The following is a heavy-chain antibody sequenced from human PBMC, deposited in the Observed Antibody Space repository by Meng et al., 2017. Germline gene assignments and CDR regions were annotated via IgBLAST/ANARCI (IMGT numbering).Heavy chain of an antibody. D-gene: IGHD3-22*01. CDR2: NIPICGTA. V-gene: IGHV1-69*05. CDR3: ARVGYYYDSSGPLGS. J-gene: IGHJ3*01. Sequence: SVKVSCKASGGTFSSYDISWGRQAPGQGLEWMGGNIPICGTANYAQKFQGRVTITTDESTSTAYMELSSLRSEDTAVYYCARVGYYYDSSGPLGSWGQGTMVTVSS. CDR1: GGTFSSYD.